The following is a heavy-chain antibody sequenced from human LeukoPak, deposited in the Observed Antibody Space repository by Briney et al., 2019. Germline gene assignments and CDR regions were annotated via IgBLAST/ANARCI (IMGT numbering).Heavy chain of an antibody. Sequence: SETLSLTCTVSGGSISSYYWSWIRQPPGKGLEWIGYIYYSGSTNYNHYLKSRDTISVGTSKNQFSLKLSSVTAADTAVYYCARNTFYDFWSGYPAYYYCGMDVWGQGTTVTVSS. CDR3: ARNTFYDFWSGYPAYYYCGMDV. CDR2: IYYSGST. D-gene: IGHD3-3*01. V-gene: IGHV4-59*01. CDR1: GGSISSYY. J-gene: IGHJ6*02.